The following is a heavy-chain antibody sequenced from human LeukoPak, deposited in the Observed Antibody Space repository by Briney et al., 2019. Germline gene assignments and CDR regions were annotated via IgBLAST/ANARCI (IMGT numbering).Heavy chain of an antibody. V-gene: IGHV4-34*01. CDR2: INHSGST. D-gene: IGHD6-19*01. CDR1: GGSFSGYY. J-gene: IGHJ4*02. Sequence: SETLSLTCAVYGGSFSGYYWSWIRQPPGKGLEWIGEINHSGSTNYNPSLKSRATISVDTSKNQFSLKLSSVTAADTAVYYCARVRTPGIAVAGTLRYFDYWGQGTLVTVSS. CDR3: ARVRTPGIAVAGTLRYFDY.